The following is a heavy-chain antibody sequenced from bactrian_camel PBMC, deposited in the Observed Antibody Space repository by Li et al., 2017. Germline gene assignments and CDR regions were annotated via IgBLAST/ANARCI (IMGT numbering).Heavy chain of an antibody. Sequence: VQLVESGGGSVQTGGSLTLSCVASGFRERHYCLGWFRQSPGKEREGVAGIDNDGSVIYADSVKDRFTISQDNAKNTVYLQMNSLKPEDTADYYCAPVGVIQGLGLKTCDELSGYWGQGTQVTVS. CDR3: APVGVIQGLGLKTCDELSGY. V-gene: IGHV3S53*01. CDR2: IDNDGSV. CDR1: GFRERHYC. J-gene: IGHJ6*01. D-gene: IGHD3*01.